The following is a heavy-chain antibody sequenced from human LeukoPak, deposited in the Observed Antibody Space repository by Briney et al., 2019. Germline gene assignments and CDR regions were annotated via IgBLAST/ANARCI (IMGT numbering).Heavy chain of an antibody. Sequence: KSSETLSLTCTVSGGSISSGSYYWGWIRQPPGEGLEWIGSIYYSGSTYYNPSLKSRVTISVDTSKNQFSLKLSSVTAADTAVYYCARHPAHSGSDVDYWGQGTLVTVSS. CDR1: GGSISSGSYY. CDR3: ARHPAHSGSDVDY. CDR2: IYYSGST. D-gene: IGHD1-26*01. J-gene: IGHJ4*02. V-gene: IGHV4-39*01.